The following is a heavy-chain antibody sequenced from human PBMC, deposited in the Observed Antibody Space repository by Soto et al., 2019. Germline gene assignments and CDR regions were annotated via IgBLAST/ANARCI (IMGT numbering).Heavy chain of an antibody. CDR2: IIPIFGTA. J-gene: IGHJ3*02. Sequence: QVQLVQSGAEVKKPGSSVKVSCKASGGTFSSYAISWVRQAPGQGLEWMGGIIPIFGTASYAQKFQGRVTITADESTSTAYMELSSLRSEDTAVYYCARGPEKQWLDNDAFDIWGQGTMVTVSS. CDR3: ARGPEKQWLDNDAFDI. D-gene: IGHD6-19*01. CDR1: GGTFSSYA. V-gene: IGHV1-69*01.